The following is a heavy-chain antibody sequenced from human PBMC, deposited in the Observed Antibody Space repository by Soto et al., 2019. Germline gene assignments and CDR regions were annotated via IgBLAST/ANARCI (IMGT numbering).Heavy chain of an antibody. CDR3: ARAMTTVTTIDY. V-gene: IGHV4-59*12. D-gene: IGHD4-17*01. Sequence: SETLSLTCIVSGGSIRSYSWSWIRQPPGKGLEWIANVHYNGSTNYSPSLKSRVTISVDRSKNQFSLKLSSVTAADTAVYYCARAMTTVTTIDYWGQGTLVTVSS. CDR2: VHYNGST. J-gene: IGHJ4*02. CDR1: GGSIRSYS.